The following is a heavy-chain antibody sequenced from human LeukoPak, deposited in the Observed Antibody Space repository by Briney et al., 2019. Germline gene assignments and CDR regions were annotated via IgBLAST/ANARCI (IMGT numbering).Heavy chain of an antibody. Sequence: GESLKISCKASGYTFNNYWIGWVRQVPGRGLEWMGMRYPDGSASTYHPSFEGQVTISADKSISTACLQWSSLKASDTAMYYCARAYSSSSSFDYWGQGTLVTVSS. J-gene: IGHJ4*02. CDR1: GYTFNNYW. V-gene: IGHV5-51*01. CDR3: ARAYSSSSSFDY. D-gene: IGHD6-6*01. CDR2: RYPDGSAS.